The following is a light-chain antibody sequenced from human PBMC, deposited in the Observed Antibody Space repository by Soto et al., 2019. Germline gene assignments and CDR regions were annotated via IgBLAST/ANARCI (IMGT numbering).Light chain of an antibody. Sequence: RMTHSPSTLSASKCARVTITGRASQSISNWLAWYQQKPGKAPKILIYKASTLKSGVPSRFSGSGSGTEFTLTISSLQPDDFATYYCQHYNSYSEAFGQGTKVDIK. CDR2: KAS. J-gene: IGKJ1*01. CDR1: QSISNW. CDR3: QHYNSYSEA. V-gene: IGKV1-5*03.